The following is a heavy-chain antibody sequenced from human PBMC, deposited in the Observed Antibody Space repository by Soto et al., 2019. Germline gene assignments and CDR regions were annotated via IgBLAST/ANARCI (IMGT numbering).Heavy chain of an antibody. Sequence: GGSLRLSCAASGFPFSSYGMHWVRQAPGKGLEWVAVIWYDGSNKYYADSVKGRFTISRDNSKNTLYLQMNSLRAEDTAVYYCARDALYGSGSYSYYFDYWGQGTLVTVSS. CDR1: GFPFSSYG. J-gene: IGHJ4*02. V-gene: IGHV3-33*01. CDR3: ARDALYGSGSYSYYFDY. CDR2: IWYDGSNK. D-gene: IGHD3-10*01.